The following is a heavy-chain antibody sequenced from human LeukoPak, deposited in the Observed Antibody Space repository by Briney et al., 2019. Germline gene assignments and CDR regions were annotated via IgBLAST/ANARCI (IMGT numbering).Heavy chain of an antibody. J-gene: IGHJ4*02. CDR1: GYTFTNYG. D-gene: IGHD2-2*01. Sequence: ASVKVSCKASGYTFTNYGVSWVRQAPGQGLEWMGWISAYNGNTDYAQKLQGRVTMTTDTSTSTAYMELRSLRSDDTAVYYCARVLAYCSSTSCHDYWGQGTLVTVSP. CDR2: ISAYNGNT. CDR3: ARVLAYCSSTSCHDY. V-gene: IGHV1-18*01.